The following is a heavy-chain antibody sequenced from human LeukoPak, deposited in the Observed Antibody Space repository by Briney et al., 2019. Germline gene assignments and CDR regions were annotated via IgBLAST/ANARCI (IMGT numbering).Heavy chain of an antibody. J-gene: IGHJ6*02. CDR2: IYYIGSV. V-gene: IGHV4-39*02. CDR1: GGSISSNSYS. CDR3: ARAQLNLLVDFGMDV. Sequence: ASETLSLTCTVSGGSISSNSYSWGWIRQTPGKGLEWIGSIYYIGSVYYNPSLKSRVTISLDTSKNHFSLKLSSVTAADTAAYYCARAQLNLLVDFGMDVWGQGTTVTVSS. D-gene: IGHD1-1*01.